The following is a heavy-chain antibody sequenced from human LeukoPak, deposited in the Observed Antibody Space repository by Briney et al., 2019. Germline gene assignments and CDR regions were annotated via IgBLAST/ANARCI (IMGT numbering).Heavy chain of an antibody. V-gene: IGHV5-51*01. D-gene: IGHD3-10*01. J-gene: IGHJ3*02. CDR2: IYPGDSDT. Sequence: GESLKISCKGSGYSFTSYWIGWVRQMPGKGLEWMGIIYPGDSDTRYSPSFQGQVTISADKSISTAYLQWSSLKASDTAMYYCASRYYGSGRRHAFDIWGQGTMVTVSS. CDR1: GYSFTSYW. CDR3: ASRYYGSGRRHAFDI.